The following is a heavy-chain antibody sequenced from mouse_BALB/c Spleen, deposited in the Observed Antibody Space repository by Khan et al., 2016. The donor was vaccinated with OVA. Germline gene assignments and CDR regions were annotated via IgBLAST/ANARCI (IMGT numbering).Heavy chain of an antibody. J-gene: IGHJ2*01. CDR2: ISTYSGNT. Sequence: QVQLKESGPELVRPGVSVKISCKGSGYTFTDYAMHWVKQSHAKSLEWIGLISTYSGNTNYKQKFKGKATMTVDKSSSTAFMELARLTSEDSAIYYCPRPAYDGYYDYWGQGTTLTVSS. CDR3: PRPAYDGYYDY. V-gene: IGHV1S137*01. D-gene: IGHD2-3*01. CDR1: GYTFTDYA.